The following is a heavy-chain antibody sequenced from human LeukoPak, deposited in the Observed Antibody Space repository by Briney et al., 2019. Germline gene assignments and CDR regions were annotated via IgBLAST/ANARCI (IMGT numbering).Heavy chain of an antibody. J-gene: IGHJ3*02. V-gene: IGHV4-34*01. CDR1: GGSFSGHY. D-gene: IGHD5-12*01. Sequence: PSETLSLTCAVYGGSFSGHYWSWIRQPPGKGLEWIGEINHSGSTNYNPSLKSRVTISVDTSKNQFSLKLSSVTAADTAVYYCARSLWLRDAFDIWGQGTMVTVSS. CDR2: INHSGST. CDR3: ARSLWLRDAFDI.